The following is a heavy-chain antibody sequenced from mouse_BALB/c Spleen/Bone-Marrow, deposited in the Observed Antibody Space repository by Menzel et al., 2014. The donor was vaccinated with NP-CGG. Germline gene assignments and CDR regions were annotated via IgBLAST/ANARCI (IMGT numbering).Heavy chain of an antibody. CDR3: GRVYYYGSSCFDY. J-gene: IGHJ2*01. Sequence: EVKVEESGPELVKPGASVKISCKASGYSFTGYFMNWVKQSHGKSLEWIGRINPYNGDTFYNQKFKGKATLTVDKSSSTAHMELLSLTSEDSAVYYCGRVYYYGSSCFDYWGQGTTLTVSS. V-gene: IGHV1-37*01. CDR1: GYSFTGYF. D-gene: IGHD1-1*01. CDR2: INPYNGDT.